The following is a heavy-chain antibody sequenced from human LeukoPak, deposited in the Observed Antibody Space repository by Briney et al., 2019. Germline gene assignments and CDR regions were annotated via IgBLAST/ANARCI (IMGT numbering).Heavy chain of an antibody. CDR1: GGSFSGYY. CDR3: ARPRMTSLDV. V-gene: IGHV4-34*01. Sequence: SETLSLTCAVYGGSFSGYYWSGSRRPPGKGVEWIGEINHSGSTNYNPPLKSRVTISVDTSKNQFSLKLSSVTAADTAVYYCARPRMTSLDVWGQGTTVTVSS. J-gene: IGHJ6*02. CDR2: INHSGST.